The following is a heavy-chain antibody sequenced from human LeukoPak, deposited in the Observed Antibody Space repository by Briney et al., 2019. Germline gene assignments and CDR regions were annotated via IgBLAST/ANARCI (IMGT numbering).Heavy chain of an antibody. V-gene: IGHV3-48*02. CDR1: GFTFRDYS. CDR2: ISSDNSVL. D-gene: IGHD2-15*01. Sequence: GGSLRLSRAGSGFTFRDYSMNWVRQAPGTGLEWVSYISSDNSVLYYANSVRGRFTISRDSAKNSLYLQMNSLRDEDTAIYYCARGLYFDVWGQGTMVTVSS. J-gene: IGHJ3*01. CDR3: ARGLYFDV.